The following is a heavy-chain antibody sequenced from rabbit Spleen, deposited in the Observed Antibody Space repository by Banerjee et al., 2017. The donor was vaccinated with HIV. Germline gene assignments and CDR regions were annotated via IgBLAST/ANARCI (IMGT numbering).Heavy chain of an antibody. J-gene: IGHJ4*01. V-gene: IGHV1S40*01. D-gene: IGHD1-1*01. CDR3: ARDLAAVIGWNFGL. Sequence: QSLEESGGDLVKPGASLTLTCTASGFSFSRNYWICWVRQAPEKGLELIACIDSGSSDFTYFATWAKGRFTISKTSSTTVTLQMTRLTDADTATYFCARDLAAVIGWNFGLLGPGTLVTVS. CDR2: IDSGSSDFT. CDR1: GFSFSRNYW.